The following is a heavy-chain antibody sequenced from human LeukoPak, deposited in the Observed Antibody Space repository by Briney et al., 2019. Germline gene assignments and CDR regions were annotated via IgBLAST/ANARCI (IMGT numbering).Heavy chain of an antibody. CDR3: ARDRGSYVGAFDI. CDR2: ISGSGGST. D-gene: IGHD1-26*01. CDR1: GFTFSSYA. J-gene: IGHJ3*02. V-gene: IGHV3-23*01. Sequence: GGSLRLSCAASGFTFSSYAMSWVRQAPGKGLEWVSAISGSGGSTYYADSVKGRFTISRDNSKNTLYLQMNSLRAEDTAVYYCARDRGSYVGAFDIWGQGTMVTVSS.